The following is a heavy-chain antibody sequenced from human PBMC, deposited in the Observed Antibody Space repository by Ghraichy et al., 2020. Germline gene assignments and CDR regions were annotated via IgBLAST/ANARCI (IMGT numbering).Heavy chain of an antibody. CDR2: IHPDGSDT. CDR1: GFTLSSHW. CDR3: VRERTVAGTGHHFDY. D-gene: IGHD6-13*01. Sequence: GGSLRLSCAVSGFTLSSHWMHWVRQAPGKGLVWVSRIHPDGSDTTYADSVKGRFTISRDNAENMVYLQMNSLRAEDAAVYYCVRERTVAGTGHHFDYCGQGTVVTVAS. V-gene: IGHV3-74*01. J-gene: IGHJ4*02.